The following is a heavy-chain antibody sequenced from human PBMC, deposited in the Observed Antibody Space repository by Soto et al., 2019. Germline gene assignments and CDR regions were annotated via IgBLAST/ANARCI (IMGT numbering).Heavy chain of an antibody. CDR1: ESTFRSYA. V-gene: IGHV3-30-3*01. CDR2: ISYDGSNK. J-gene: IGHJ4*02. Sequence: PGGPRSLPCASSESTFRSYAMHGSRQAQGKGLEWVAVISYDGSNKYYADSVKRRFTNSRDNSKNTLYLQMNSLRAEDTAVYYCARAYGGEYFDYWGQGTLVTVSS. D-gene: IGHD2-21*01. CDR3: ARAYGGEYFDY.